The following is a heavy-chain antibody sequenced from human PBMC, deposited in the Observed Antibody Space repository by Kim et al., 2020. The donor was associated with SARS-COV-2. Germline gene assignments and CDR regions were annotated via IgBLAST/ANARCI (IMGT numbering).Heavy chain of an antibody. V-gene: IGHV3-74*01. CDR2: INSDGSST. CDR1: GFTFSSYW. CDR3: AVEMATMDFDY. Sequence: GGSLRLSCAASGFTFSSYWMHWVRQAPGKGLVWDSRINSDGSSTSYADSVKGRFTISRDNAKNTLYLQMNSLRAEDTAVYYCAVEMATMDFDYWGQGTLVTVSS. J-gene: IGHJ4*02. D-gene: IGHD5-12*01.